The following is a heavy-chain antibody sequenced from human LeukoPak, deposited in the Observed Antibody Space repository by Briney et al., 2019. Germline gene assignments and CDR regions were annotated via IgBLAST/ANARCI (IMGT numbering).Heavy chain of an antibody. Sequence: ASVRVSCKASGYSFNIYDINWVRQAPGQGLEWMGWMNPDSGNTGFAQKFQSTVTMTMNASITTDYMELSSVRFEETAVYYCAVHLPGDYLDRWGQETLVSVLS. CDR1: GYSFNIYD. CDR3: AVHLPGDYLDR. J-gene: IGHJ4*02. V-gene: IGHV1-8*01. CDR2: MNPDSGNT.